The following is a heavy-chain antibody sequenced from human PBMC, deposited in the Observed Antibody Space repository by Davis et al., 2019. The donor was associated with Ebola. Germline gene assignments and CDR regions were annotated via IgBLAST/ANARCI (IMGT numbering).Heavy chain of an antibody. CDR1: GGSLSSSSYY. CDR2: IYSSGST. CDR3: ARQFSSPLYTYFDY. Sequence: MPSETLSLTCTVSGGSLSSSSYYWGWIRQPPGKGLEWIGNIYSSGSTYYNPSLKSRVTISVDTSKNQFSLKLSSVTAADTAMYYCARQFSSPLYTYFDYWGQGALVTVSS. D-gene: IGHD2-2*02. V-gene: IGHV4-39*01. J-gene: IGHJ4*02.